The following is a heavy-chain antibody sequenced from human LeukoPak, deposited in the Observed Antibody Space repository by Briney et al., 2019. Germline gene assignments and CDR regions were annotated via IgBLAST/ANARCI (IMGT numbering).Heavy chain of an antibody. V-gene: IGHV3-23*01. Sequence: GGSPRLSCAASGFTFSSYAMSWVRQAPGKGLEWVSAISGSGGSTYYADSVKGRFTISRDNSKNTLYLQMNSLRAEDMAVYYCAKHYCSSTSCPDDAFDIWGQGTMVTVSS. CDR1: GFTFSSYA. D-gene: IGHD2-2*01. CDR3: AKHYCSSTSCPDDAFDI. J-gene: IGHJ3*02. CDR2: ISGSGGST.